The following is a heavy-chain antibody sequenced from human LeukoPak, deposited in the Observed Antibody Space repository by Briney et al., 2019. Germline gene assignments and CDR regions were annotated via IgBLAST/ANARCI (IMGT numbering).Heavy chain of an antibody. Sequence: GASVKVSCKASGYTFTSYGISWVRQAPGQGLEWMGWISAYNGNTNYAQKLQGRVTMTTDTSTSTACMELRSLRSDDTAVYYCARDLHQYYYYYGMDVWGQGTTVTVSS. J-gene: IGHJ6*02. V-gene: IGHV1-18*01. CDR1: GYTFTSYG. CDR3: ARDLHQYYYYYGMDV. CDR2: ISAYNGNT.